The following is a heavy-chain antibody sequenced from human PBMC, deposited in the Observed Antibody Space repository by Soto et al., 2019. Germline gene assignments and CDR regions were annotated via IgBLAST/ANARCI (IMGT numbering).Heavy chain of an antibody. CDR2: IYPGDSDT. CDR3: ARRRSSTAFDI. V-gene: IGHV5-51*01. Sequence: GESLKISCKASGYDFTSYWIGWVRQKPRKGLEWMGMIYPGDSDTRDSPSFQGQVTISADKSTTSAYLQWSNLKASDTAMYYCARRRSSTAFDIWGQGTMVTVSS. CDR1: GYDFTSYW. D-gene: IGHD2-2*01. J-gene: IGHJ3*02.